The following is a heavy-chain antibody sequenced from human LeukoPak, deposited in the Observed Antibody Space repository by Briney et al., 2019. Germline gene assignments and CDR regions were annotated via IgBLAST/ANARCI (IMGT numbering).Heavy chain of an antibody. D-gene: IGHD2-15*01. CDR3: ARAQYCSGGSCYSGTLGS. CDR1: GFTVSGNY. J-gene: IGHJ5*02. CDR2: IYSGADT. V-gene: IGHV3-53*04. Sequence: PGGSLRLSCAASGFTVSGNYMSWVRKSPGKGLEWVSVIYSGADTYYAASVKGPFTLSRHTCQKAVSTQKNSLRAEDTAVYYCARAQYCSGGSCYSGTLGSWGQGTLVSVSS.